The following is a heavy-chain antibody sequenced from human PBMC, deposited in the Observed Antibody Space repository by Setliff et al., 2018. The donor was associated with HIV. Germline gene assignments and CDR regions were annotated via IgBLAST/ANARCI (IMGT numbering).Heavy chain of an antibody. D-gene: IGHD3-3*01. CDR1: GYTFVSDY. Sequence: ASVKVSCKASGYTFVSDYIHWVRQAPGQGPEWMGIINPSGGSTNYAQKFQGRVTMTRYTSTSTVYMELSSLRFEDTAVYYCARDLGSTTIFGVVIQGAFDMWGQGTMVTVSS. CDR2: INPSGGST. V-gene: IGHV1-46*01. J-gene: IGHJ3*02. CDR3: ARDLGSTTIFGVVIQGAFDM.